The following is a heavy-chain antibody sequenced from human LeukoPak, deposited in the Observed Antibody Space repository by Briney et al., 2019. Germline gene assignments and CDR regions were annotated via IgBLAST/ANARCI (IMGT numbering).Heavy chain of an antibody. V-gene: IGHV1-18*01. CDR3: ARDRQGYSGYDLYYYYYMDV. D-gene: IGHD5-12*01. CDR2: ISAYNGNT. Sequence: ASVKVSCKASGYTFTSYGISWVRQAPGQGLEWMGWISAYNGNTNYAQKFQGRVTMTRDTSISTAYMELSRLRSDDTTVYYCARDRQGYSGYDLYYYYYMDVWGKGTTVTISS. CDR1: GYTFTSYG. J-gene: IGHJ6*03.